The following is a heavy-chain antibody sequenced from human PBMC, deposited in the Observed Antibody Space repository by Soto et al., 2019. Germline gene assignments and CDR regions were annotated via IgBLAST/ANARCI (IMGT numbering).Heavy chain of an antibody. CDR1: GYSFTNYW. Sequence: PGESLKISCKGSGYSFTNYWIGWVRQMPGKGLEWMGIIYPSDSDTRYRPSFQGQVTISADKSISTAYLQWSSLKASDTAMYYCARLGLLPAGTKYNYYAMDVWGQGTTVTVSS. D-gene: IGHD2-2*01. CDR3: ARLGLLPAGTKYNYYAMDV. CDR2: IYPSDSDT. V-gene: IGHV5-51*01. J-gene: IGHJ6*02.